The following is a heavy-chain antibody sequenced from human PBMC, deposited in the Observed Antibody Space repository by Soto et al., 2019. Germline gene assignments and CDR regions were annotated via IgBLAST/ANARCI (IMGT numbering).Heavy chain of an antibody. CDR2: IIPVLGVG. D-gene: IGHD5-18*01. Sequence: VQLVQSGAEVKKPWSSVRVSCKASGGTFGNHAISWVRQAPGQGLEWLGGIIPVLGVGDNAQNFQGRVTITADASTSTAYLELSSLRSEDTALYYCAREAGYTYGYVFDYWGQGTLVTVSS. J-gene: IGHJ4*02. CDR3: AREAGYTYGYVFDY. CDR1: GGTFGNHA. V-gene: IGHV1-69*01.